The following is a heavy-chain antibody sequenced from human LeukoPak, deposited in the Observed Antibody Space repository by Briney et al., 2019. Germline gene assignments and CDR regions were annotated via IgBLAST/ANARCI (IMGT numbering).Heavy chain of an antibody. CDR3: ARLGYCSSTSCYTTTGAIAAAADS. D-gene: IGHD2-2*02. Sequence: GGSLRLSCAASGFTFSSFSMNWVRQAPGKGLEWVSSISSSSSYIYYADSVKGRFTISRDNAKNSLYLQMNSLRAGDTAVYYCARLGYCSSTSCYTTTGAIAAAADSWGQGTLVTVSS. CDR2: ISSSSSYI. CDR1: GFTFSSFS. J-gene: IGHJ4*02. V-gene: IGHV3-21*01.